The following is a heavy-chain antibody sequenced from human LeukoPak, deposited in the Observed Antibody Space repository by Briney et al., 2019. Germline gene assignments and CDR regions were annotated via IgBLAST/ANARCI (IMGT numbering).Heavy chain of an antibody. J-gene: IGHJ4*02. CDR2: INHRGST. CDR3: ATGGTTMVLLGLYY. D-gene: IGHD3-10*01. CDR1: GGSFSGYY. Sequence: SETLSLTCAVYGGSFSGYYWSWIRQPPGKGLEWIGEINHRGSTNYNPSLKSRVTISVDTSKNQFSLNLSSVTAAATAVYYCATGGTTMVLLGLYYWGQGTLVTVSS. V-gene: IGHV4-34*01.